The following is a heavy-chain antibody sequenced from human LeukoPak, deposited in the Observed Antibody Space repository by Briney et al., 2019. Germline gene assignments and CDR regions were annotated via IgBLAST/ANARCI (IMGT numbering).Heavy chain of an antibody. CDR2: FSGSRNYI. Sequence: GGSLRLSCAGSGFTFSSYTMNWVRQAPGKGLEWVASFSGSRNYIYYADSVKGRFTISRDNAKNSLYLQMNSLRAEDTAVYFCARDGGTFYYGGSGPDLEYFQEWGQGTLVTVSS. D-gene: IGHD3-22*01. J-gene: IGHJ1*01. V-gene: IGHV3-21*01. CDR1: GFTFSSYT. CDR3: ARDGGTFYYGGSGPDLEYFQE.